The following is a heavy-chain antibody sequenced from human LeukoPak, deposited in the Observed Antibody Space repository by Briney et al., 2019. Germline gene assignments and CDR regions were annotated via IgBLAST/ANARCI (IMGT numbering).Heavy chain of an antibody. CDR1: GFSFSSYG. J-gene: IGHJ6*02. CDR2: ISYDGNNK. CDR3: ARRRRQVSGDLLTGLGMDV. V-gene: IGHV3-30*19. D-gene: IGHD3-9*01. Sequence: PGRSLRLSCAASGFSFSSYGMHWVRQAPGKGLEWVAVISYDGNNKVHADFVKGRFTISRDNSKNTLYLEMNSLRAEDTAVYYCARRRRQVSGDLLTGLGMDVWGQGTTVTVSS.